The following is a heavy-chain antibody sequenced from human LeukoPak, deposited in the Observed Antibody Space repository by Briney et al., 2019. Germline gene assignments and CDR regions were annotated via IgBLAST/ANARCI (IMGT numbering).Heavy chain of an antibody. CDR3: ARQEDCSSTSCFETFDY. CDR2: IYYSGST. D-gene: IGHD2-2*01. Sequence: PSETLSLTCTVSGVSISSRSYYWAWIRQPPGKGLEWIGSIYYSGSTYYNPSLKSRVTVSVDTSTNQFSLTLRSLPAADTAVYYCARQEDCSSTSCFETFDYWGQGTLVTVSS. CDR1: GVSISSRSYY. J-gene: IGHJ4*02. V-gene: IGHV4-39*01.